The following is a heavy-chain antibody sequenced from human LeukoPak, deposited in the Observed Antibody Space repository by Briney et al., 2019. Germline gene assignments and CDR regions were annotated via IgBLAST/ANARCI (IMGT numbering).Heavy chain of an antibody. Sequence: GGSLRLSCAASGFTFSSYAMYWVRQAPGKGLEWVAVISYDGSNKYYADSVKGRFTISRDNSKNTLYLQMNSLRAEDTAVYYCAREGGYDGNDYWGQGTLVTVSS. D-gene: IGHD3-3*01. CDR1: GFTFSSYA. V-gene: IGHV3-30-3*01. CDR2: ISYDGSNK. J-gene: IGHJ4*02. CDR3: AREGGYDGNDY.